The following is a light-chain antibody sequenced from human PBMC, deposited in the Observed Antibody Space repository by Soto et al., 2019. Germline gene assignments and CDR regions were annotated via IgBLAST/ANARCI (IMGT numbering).Light chain of an antibody. CDR1: SRDVGGYDY. Sequence: QSVLTQPRSVSGSPGQSVTISCTGTSRDVGGYDYVSWYQQHPGNAPKLMISEVSKRPSGVPDRFSGSKSGNTASLTVSGLQAEDEADYYCSSYAGSVNVIFGGGTKVTVL. V-gene: IGLV2-8*01. J-gene: IGLJ2*01. CDR3: SSYAGSVNVI. CDR2: EVS.